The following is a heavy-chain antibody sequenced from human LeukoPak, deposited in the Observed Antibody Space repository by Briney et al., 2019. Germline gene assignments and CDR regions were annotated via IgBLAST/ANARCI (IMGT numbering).Heavy chain of an antibody. Sequence: GGSLRLSCAASGFTFSSYSMSWVRQAPGKGLEWVSVIYSGGSTYYADSVKGRFTISRDNSKNTLYLQMNSLRAEDTAVYYCARAPSWYYGMDVWGQGTTVTVSS. V-gene: IGHV3-53*01. CDR1: GFTFSSYS. CDR2: IYSGGST. J-gene: IGHJ6*02. CDR3: ARAPSWYYGMDV.